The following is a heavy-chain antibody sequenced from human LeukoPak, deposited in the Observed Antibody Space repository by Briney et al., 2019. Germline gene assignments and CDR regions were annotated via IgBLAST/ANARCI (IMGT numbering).Heavy chain of an antibody. CDR1: GFTFKLYW. CDR2: INDDGSDT. V-gene: IGHV3-74*01. D-gene: IGHD2-15*01. Sequence: QPGGSLRLSCAAFGFTFKLYWMHWVRQVPGKRPVWVSRINDDGSDTIYADSVRGRFTIFRDDAKNTVYLQMNNLRAEDTAVYYCVRGGPSTWSWGQGTLVTVSS. CDR3: VRGGPSTWS. J-gene: IGHJ5*02.